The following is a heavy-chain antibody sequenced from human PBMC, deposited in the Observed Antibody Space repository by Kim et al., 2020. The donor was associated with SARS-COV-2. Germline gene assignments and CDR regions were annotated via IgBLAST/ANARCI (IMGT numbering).Heavy chain of an antibody. CDR2: ISYDGSNK. J-gene: IGHJ4*02. V-gene: IGHV3-30*04. CDR3: ARESRTTVVTPLVY. CDR1: GFTFSSYA. Sequence: GRSLRLSCAASGFTFSSYAMHWVRQAPGKGLEWVAVISYDGSNKYYADSVKGRFTISRDNSKNTLYLQMNSLRAEDTAVYYCARESRTTVVTPLVYWGQGTLVTVSS. D-gene: IGHD4-17*01.